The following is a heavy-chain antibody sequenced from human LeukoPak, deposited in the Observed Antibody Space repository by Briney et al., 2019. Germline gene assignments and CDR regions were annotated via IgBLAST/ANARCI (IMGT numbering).Heavy chain of an antibody. CDR1: GYSISSGYY. D-gene: IGHD3-22*01. V-gene: IGHV4-38-2*01. CDR3: ARQGGAYYYDSSGYCDY. Sequence: SETLSLTCAVSGYSISSGYYWGWIWQPPGKGLEWIGSIYHSGSTYYNPSLKSRVTISVDTSKNQFSLKLSSVTAADTAVYYCARQGGAYYYDSSGYCDYWGQGTLVTVSS. J-gene: IGHJ4*02. CDR2: IYHSGST.